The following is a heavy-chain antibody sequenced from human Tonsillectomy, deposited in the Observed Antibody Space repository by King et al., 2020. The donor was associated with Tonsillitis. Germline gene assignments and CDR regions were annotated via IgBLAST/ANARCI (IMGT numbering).Heavy chain of an antibody. J-gene: IGHJ6*03. CDR2: ISDSAGCT. D-gene: IGHD3-3*01. CDR3: AKLLRSGYHLYYMDV. CDR1: GFTFSSFA. Sequence: QLVESGGGLVQPGGSLRLSCAASGFTFSSFAMTWVRQAPGKGLEWVSSISDSAGCTYYADSVNGRFTISRDNSKHTLYLQVNGLRAEDTDVYYCAKLLRSGYHLYYMDVWGKGTTVTVSS. V-gene: IGHV3-23*04.